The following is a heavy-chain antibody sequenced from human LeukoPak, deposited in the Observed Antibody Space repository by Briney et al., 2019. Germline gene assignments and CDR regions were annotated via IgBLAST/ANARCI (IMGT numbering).Heavy chain of an antibody. D-gene: IGHD3-10*01. CDR1: GGSFSGYY. CDR3: ARHTDYYGSGSYCFDY. V-gene: IGHV4-34*01. CDR2: IYYSGST. Sequence: SETLSLTCAVYGGSFSGYYWSWIRQPPGKGLEWIGSIYYSGSTYYNPSLKSRVTISVDTSKNQFSLKLSSVTAADTAVYYCARHTDYYGSGSYCFDYWGQGTLVTVSS. J-gene: IGHJ4*02.